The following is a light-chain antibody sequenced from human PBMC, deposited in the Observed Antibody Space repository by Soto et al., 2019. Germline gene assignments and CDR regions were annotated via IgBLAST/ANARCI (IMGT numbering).Light chain of an antibody. CDR1: QSISGY. CDR2: AAS. J-gene: IGKJ5*01. CDR3: QQYNSYPIT. V-gene: IGKV1-39*01. Sequence: DIQMTQSPSSLSASVGDRVTITCRTSQSISGYLNWYRHKPGKAPTLLIYAASTLQSGVPSRFSGSGSGTDFTLTISSLQPEDFATYYCQQYNSYPITFGQGTRLEIK.